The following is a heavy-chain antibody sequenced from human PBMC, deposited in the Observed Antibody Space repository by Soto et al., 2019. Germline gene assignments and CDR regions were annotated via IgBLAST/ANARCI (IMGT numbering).Heavy chain of an antibody. D-gene: IGHD3-10*01. V-gene: IGHV4-4*07. CDR2: IHDTGRT. CDR1: GDSLSTYY. CDR3: AGESGSGTYRFDS. J-gene: IGHJ4*02. Sequence: PSETLSLTCTVSGDSLSTYYWSWIRQPAGERLEWIGRIHDTGRTNYNPSLKSRVTMSVDTSKNQFSLRVNSVTAADTAVYYCAGESGSGTYRFDSWGQGTLVTVSS.